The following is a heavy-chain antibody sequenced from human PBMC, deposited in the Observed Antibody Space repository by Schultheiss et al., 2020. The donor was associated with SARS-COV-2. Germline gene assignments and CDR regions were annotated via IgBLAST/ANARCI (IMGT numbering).Heavy chain of an antibody. V-gene: IGHV3-49*03. Sequence: GGSLRLSCTASGFTFGDYAMSWFRQAPGKGLEWVGFIRSKAYGGTTEYAASVKGRFTISRDDSKSIAYLQMNSLKTEDTAVYYCTKRSEQQLVLVAFDIWGQGTMVTVSS. D-gene: IGHD6-13*01. CDR2: IRSKAYGGTT. CDR3: TKRSEQQLVLVAFDI. CDR1: GFTFGDYA. J-gene: IGHJ3*02.